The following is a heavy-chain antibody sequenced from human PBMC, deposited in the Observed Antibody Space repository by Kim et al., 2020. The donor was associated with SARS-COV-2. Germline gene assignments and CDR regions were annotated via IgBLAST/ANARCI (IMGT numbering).Heavy chain of an antibody. CDR1: GDSVSSNSAA. CDR2: TYYRSKWYN. V-gene: IGHV6-1*01. CDR3: ARGLLVDTAMAGGVWYFDL. Sequence: SQTLSLTCAISGDSVSSNSAAWNWIRQSPSRGLEWLGRTYYRSKWYNDYAVSVKSRITINPDTSKNQFSLQLNSVTPEDTAVYYCARGLLVDTAMAGGVWYFDLWGRGTLVTVSS. D-gene: IGHD5-18*01. J-gene: IGHJ2*01.